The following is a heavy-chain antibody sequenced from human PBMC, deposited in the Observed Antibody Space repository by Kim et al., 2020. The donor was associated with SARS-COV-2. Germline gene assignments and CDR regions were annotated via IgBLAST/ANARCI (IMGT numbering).Heavy chain of an antibody. CDR2: VHYSGTT. Sequence: WETLSLTCTVSGGSISISSYHWGWIRQPPGKGLEWIGNVHYSGTTSYNPSLNSRVTISADTSKNQFSLRLTSVTAADTALYFCVRLPTGYPNWFDPWGLGTLVTVSS. CDR3: VRLPTGYPNWFDP. CDR1: GGSISISSYH. J-gene: IGHJ5*02. V-gene: IGHV4-39*01. D-gene: IGHD3-9*01.